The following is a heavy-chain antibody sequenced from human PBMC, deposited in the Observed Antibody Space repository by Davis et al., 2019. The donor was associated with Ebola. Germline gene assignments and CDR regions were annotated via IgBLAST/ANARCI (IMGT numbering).Heavy chain of an antibody. Sequence: PSETLSLTCTVSGGSISRSGYYWSWIRQPPGKGLEWIGEINHSGSTNYNPSLKSRVTISVDTSKNQFSLKLSSVTAVDTAVYYCARDRGLRPYYFDYWGQGTLVTVSS. CDR3: ARDRGLRPYYFDY. CDR1: GGSISRSGYY. J-gene: IGHJ4*02. D-gene: IGHD4-17*01. CDR2: INHSGST. V-gene: IGHV4-39*07.